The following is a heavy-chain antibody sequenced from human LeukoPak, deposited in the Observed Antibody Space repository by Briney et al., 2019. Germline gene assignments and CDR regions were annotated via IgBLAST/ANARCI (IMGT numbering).Heavy chain of an antibody. CDR3: AKDPHFDFWSGYSYHLDQ. V-gene: IGHV3-23*01. CDR2: ISGSGSRT. Sequence: PGGSLRLSCAASGFTFSTYAMSWVRQAPRKGPEWVSGISGSGSRTYYADSVKGRFIISRDNDENTLYLQMHSLRADDTAVYYCAKDPHFDFWSGYSYHLDQWGQGTLVTVSS. D-gene: IGHD3-3*01. J-gene: IGHJ4*02. CDR1: GFTFSTYA.